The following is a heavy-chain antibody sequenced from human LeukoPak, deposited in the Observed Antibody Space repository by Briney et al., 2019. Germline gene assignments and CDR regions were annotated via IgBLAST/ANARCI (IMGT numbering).Heavy chain of an antibody. CDR2: IYYSGTT. V-gene: IGHV4-59*01. D-gene: IGHD3-22*01. CDR3: VRGFTMMIS. CDR1: GGSISSYY. Sequence: SETLSLTCTVSGGSISSYYWSWLRQPPGKGLEWIGYIYYSGTTDYNPSLKSRVTISVDTSQNQFSLKLSSVTAADTAVYYCVRGFTMMISWGQGTLVTVSS. J-gene: IGHJ5*02.